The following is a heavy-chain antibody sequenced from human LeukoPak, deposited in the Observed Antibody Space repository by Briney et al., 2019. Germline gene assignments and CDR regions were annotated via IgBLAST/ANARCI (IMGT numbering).Heavy chain of an antibody. Sequence: SETLSLTCTVSGGSISSYYWNWIRQPPGKGLEWIGYIYYGGSSSYNPSLKSRATISVDTSTSQLSLRLRSVTAADTAVYYCARAPLTPVMYDYWGQGTLVIVSS. J-gene: IGHJ4*02. CDR3: ARAPLTPVMYDY. CDR2: IYYGGSS. D-gene: IGHD4-23*01. V-gene: IGHV4-59*08. CDR1: GGSISSYY.